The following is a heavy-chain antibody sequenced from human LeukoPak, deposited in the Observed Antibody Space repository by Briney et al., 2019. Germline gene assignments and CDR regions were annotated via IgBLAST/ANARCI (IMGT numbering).Heavy chain of an antibody. V-gene: IGHV1-69*04. D-gene: IGHD5-12*01. CDR2: IIPILGIA. CDR1: GGTLSSYA. CDR3: ARVGGLIVATV. Sequence: SVKVSCKASGGTLSSYAISWVRQAPGQGLEWMGRIIPILGIANYAQKFQGRVTITADKSTSTAYMELSSLRSEDTAVYYCARVGGLIVATVWGQGTTVTVSS. J-gene: IGHJ6*02.